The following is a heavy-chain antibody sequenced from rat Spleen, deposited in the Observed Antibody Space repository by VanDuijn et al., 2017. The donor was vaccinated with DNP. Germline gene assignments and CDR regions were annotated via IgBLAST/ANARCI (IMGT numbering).Heavy chain of an antibody. Sequence: QVQLKESGPGLVQPSQTLSLTCTVSGFSLTDYTVHWVRQPPGKGLEWMGRIRTNGITDYNSALTSRLSISRDTSKSQVFLKMNSLQTDDTAIYFCARGGTAPILFDYWGQGVMVTVSS. CDR1: GFSLTDYT. J-gene: IGHJ2*01. D-gene: IGHD2-6*01. CDR2: IRTNGIT. V-gene: IGHV2-19*01. CDR3: ARGGTAPILFDY.